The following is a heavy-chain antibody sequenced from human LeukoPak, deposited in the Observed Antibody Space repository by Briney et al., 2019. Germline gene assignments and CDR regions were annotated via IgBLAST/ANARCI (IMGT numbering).Heavy chain of an antibody. J-gene: IGHJ4*02. D-gene: IGHD4-17*01. Sequence: GGSLRLSCAASGFTFSSYAMSWVRQAPGKGLEWVSAISGSGGSTYYADSVKGRFTISRDNSKNTLYLQMNSLRDEDTAVYYCATQPYGDRFDYWGQGTLVTVSS. CDR2: ISGSGGST. CDR3: ATQPYGDRFDY. V-gene: IGHV3-23*01. CDR1: GFTFSSYA.